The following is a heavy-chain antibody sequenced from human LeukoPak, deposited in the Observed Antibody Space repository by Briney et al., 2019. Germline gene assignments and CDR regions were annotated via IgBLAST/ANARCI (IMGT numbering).Heavy chain of an antibody. CDR3: ARSVEMATIECDYFES. CDR2: INPNSGGT. Sequence: ASVNLSCAASGYTFTGYYMQWVRQAPGQGLEWMGWINPNSGGTNYAQKFQGRVTMTRDTSISTAYMELSRLRSDDTAVYYCARSVEMATIECDYFESSGQGTLVTVSS. J-gene: IGHJ4*02. V-gene: IGHV1-2*02. CDR1: GYTFTGYY. D-gene: IGHD5-24*01.